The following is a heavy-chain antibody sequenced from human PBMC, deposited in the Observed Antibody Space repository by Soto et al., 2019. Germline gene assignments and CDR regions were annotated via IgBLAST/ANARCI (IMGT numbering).Heavy chain of an antibody. V-gene: IGHV1-18*04. J-gene: IGHJ6*02. CDR2: ISGYNGNT. CDR1: GYTFSGYS. Sequence: ASVKVSCKASGYTFSGYSITWVRQAPGQGLEWMGRISGYNGNTNYARTLRDRLTLTTDTSTSTAYMELRSLTSDDTAAYYCAGDVFCGGAPACPDMDVWGQGTTVTVSS. CDR3: AGDVFCGGAPACPDMDV. D-gene: IGHD2-21*01.